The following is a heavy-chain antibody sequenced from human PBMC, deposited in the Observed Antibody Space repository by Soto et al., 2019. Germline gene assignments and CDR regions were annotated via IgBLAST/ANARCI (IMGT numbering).Heavy chain of an antibody. V-gene: IGHV1-69*01. CDR3: ARGSIAAASYFDY. J-gene: IGHJ4*02. CDR1: EGTFSNYA. CDR2: IMPMFGAA. Sequence: QVQLVQSGAEVKKPGSSVKVSCKASEGTFSNYAISWVRQAPGHGLEWMGSIMPMFGAANYAQKFQGTVTITADESTTTVYMELNNLRSEDTAVYFCARGSIAAASYFDYWGQGTLITVSS. D-gene: IGHD6-6*01.